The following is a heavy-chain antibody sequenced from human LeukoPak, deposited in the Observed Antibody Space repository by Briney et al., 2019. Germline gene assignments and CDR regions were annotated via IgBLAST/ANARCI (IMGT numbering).Heavy chain of an antibody. D-gene: IGHD2-2*01. CDR3: ARVGVVLPANWFGP. CDR2: INAYNGNT. Sequence: ASVKVSCKASGYNFSIFGISWVRQAPGQGLEWMGWINAYNGNTKYAQNLQGRVAMTTDTSTSTAYMELRSLRSDDTAVYYCARVGVVLPANWFGPWGQGTLVTVSS. V-gene: IGHV1-18*01. J-gene: IGHJ5*02. CDR1: GYNFSIFG.